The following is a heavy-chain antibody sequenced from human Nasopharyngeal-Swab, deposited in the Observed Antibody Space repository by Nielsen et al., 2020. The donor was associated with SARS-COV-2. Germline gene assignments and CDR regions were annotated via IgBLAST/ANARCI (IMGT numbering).Heavy chain of an antibody. D-gene: IGHD1-26*01. J-gene: IGHJ4*02. CDR1: RGTFSIYA. CDR2: IIPFYGTP. Sequence: SVKVSCKASRGTFSIYAINWVRQAPGQGLEWIGGIIPFYGTPNYGQKFRGRVTITADESTTTAYMELTSLTSEDTAVYYCALRGGQYTGSYCPFDYWAQGTLVNVSS. V-gene: IGHV1-69*13. CDR3: ALRGGQYTGSYCPFDY.